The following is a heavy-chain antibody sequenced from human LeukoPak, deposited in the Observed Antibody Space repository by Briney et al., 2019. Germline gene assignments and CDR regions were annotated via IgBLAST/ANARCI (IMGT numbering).Heavy chain of an antibody. J-gene: IGHJ4*02. CDR1: RGTFSSYA. CDR2: IIPIFGTA. D-gene: IGHD2-8*01. Sequence: SVKVSCKASRGTFSSYAISWVRQAPGQGLDWMGRIIPIFGTANYAQKFQGRVTITTDESTSTAYMELSSLRSEDTAVYYCASTDCTNGVCYTCDYWGQGTLVTVSS. V-gene: IGHV1-69*05. CDR3: ASTDCTNGVCYTCDY.